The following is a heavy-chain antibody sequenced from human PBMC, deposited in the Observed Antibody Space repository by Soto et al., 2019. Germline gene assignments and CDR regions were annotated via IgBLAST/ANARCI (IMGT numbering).Heavy chain of an antibody. D-gene: IGHD2-8*02. V-gene: IGHV4-4*02. CDR1: GASIGSGGW. CDR2: IFHDGNT. CDR3: ARHEGWTGPDQ. J-gene: IGHJ5*02. Sequence: PSETLSLTCAVSGASIGSGGWWSWVRQPAGKGLEWIAEIFHDGNTNYSPSLKSRVTISVDKSQNQFSLNVYSVTAADTAVYYCARHEGWTGPDQWGQGTLVTVSS.